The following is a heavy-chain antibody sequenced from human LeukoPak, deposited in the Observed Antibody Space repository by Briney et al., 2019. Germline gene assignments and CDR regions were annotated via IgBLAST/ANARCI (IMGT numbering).Heavy chain of an antibody. J-gene: IGHJ4*02. CDR2: ITGSGGST. D-gene: IGHD3-10*01. V-gene: IGHV3-23*01. Sequence: GGSLRPSCAASGFTFSSYAMTWVRQAPGKGLEWVSGITGSGGSTTYADSVKGQFTISRDNSKNTLYLQMNSLRAEDTAVHYCAKEGKLGLDYWGQGTLVTVSS. CDR1: GFTFSSYA. CDR3: AKEGKLGLDY.